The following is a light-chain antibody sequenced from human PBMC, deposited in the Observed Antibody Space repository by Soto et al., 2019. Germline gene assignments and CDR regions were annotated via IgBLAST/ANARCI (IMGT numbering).Light chain of an antibody. Sequence: DLQMTQSPSSLSASVGDRVTITCRASQNIATYLKWYQQTPGKAPKLLIYTASTLQSGVPSRFSGSGSGTDFTLTISSLQPEDFATFFCQQSYNTPLTFGGGTKVEI. CDR2: TAS. J-gene: IGKJ4*01. CDR1: QNIATY. CDR3: QQSYNTPLT. V-gene: IGKV1-39*01.